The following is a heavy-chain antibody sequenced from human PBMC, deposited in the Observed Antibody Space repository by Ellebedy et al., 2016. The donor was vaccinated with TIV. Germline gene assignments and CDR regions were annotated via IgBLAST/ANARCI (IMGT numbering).Heavy chain of an antibody. Sequence: SVKVSXXASGFTFTSSAVQWVRQARGQRLEWIGWIVVGSGNTNYAQKFQERVTITRDMSTSTACTELSSLRSEDTAVYYCAARGSSGNFDYWGQGTLVTVSS. D-gene: IGHD3-22*01. J-gene: IGHJ4*02. CDR1: GFTFTSSA. CDR3: AARGSSGNFDY. CDR2: IVVGSGNT. V-gene: IGHV1-58*01.